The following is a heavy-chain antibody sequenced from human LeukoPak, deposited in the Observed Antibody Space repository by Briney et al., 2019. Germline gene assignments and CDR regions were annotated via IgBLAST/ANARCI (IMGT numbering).Heavy chain of an antibody. V-gene: IGHV1-8*01. CDR2: MNPNSGNT. J-gene: IGHJ5*02. D-gene: IGHD6-19*01. CDR3: ARPLIRSSGWFKYNWFDP. Sequence: ASVKVSCKASGYTFTSYDINWVRQATGQGLEWMGWMNPNSGNTGYAQKFQGRVTMTRNTSISTAYMELSSLRSEDTAVYYCARPLIRSSGWFKYNWFDPWGQGTLVTVSS. CDR1: GYTFTSYD.